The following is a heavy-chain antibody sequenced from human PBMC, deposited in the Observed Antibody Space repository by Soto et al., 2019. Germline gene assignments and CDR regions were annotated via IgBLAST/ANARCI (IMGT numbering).Heavy chain of an antibody. Sequence: QVQLLQSGAEVKKPGSSVKVSCMTSAGTFSSYATSWVRQAPGQGLEWMGGIIPMFGTTNYSQNFQGRVTITAHESTRIAYMELHSLRSEDTAVYYCARTRIAAAYNHYYYYGMDSWGLGTTVTVSS. D-gene: IGHD6-13*01. V-gene: IGHV1-69*12. CDR3: ARTRIAAAYNHYYYYGMDS. CDR2: IIPMFGTT. J-gene: IGHJ6*02. CDR1: AGTFSSYA.